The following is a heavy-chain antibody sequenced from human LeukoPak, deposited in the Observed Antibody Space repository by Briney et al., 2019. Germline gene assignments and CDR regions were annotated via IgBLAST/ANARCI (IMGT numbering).Heavy chain of an antibody. CDR1: GGSISSYY. Sequence: PSETLSLTCTVAGGSISSYYWGWIRQPPGKGLEWIGYIYYSGSTNYNPSLKSRVTISVDTSKNQFSLKLSAVTAADTAVYYCARVAPPSNYYYMDVWGKGTTVTISS. V-gene: IGHV4-59*01. J-gene: IGHJ6*03. CDR2: IYYSGST. CDR3: ARVAPPSNYYYMDV.